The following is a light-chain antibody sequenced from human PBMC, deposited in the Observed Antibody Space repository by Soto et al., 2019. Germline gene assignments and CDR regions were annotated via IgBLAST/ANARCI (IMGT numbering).Light chain of an antibody. J-gene: IGKJ1*01. Sequence: EIVMTQSPATLSVSPGVRATLSCRASQSVSSNLAWYQQKPGQAPRLLIYGASTRATGIPARFSGSGSGTEFTLTISSLKSEDFAVYYFQQYSSYWTFAQGTKVYIK. CDR2: GAS. CDR3: QQYSSYWT. CDR1: QSVSSN. V-gene: IGKV3-15*01.